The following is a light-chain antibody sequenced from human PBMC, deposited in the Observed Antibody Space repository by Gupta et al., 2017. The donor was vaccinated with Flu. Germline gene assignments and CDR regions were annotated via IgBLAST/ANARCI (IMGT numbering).Light chain of an antibody. Sequence: EIVLTQSPGTLSLSPGERATLSCRASQSVASYLAWYQQKTGQAPRLLIYGASSRATGIPDRFSGSGSGTDFSLTISRLEPEDFAVYCCQHYGTSPTFGQGTKLEIK. J-gene: IGKJ2*01. CDR3: QHYGTSPT. V-gene: IGKV3-20*01. CDR2: GAS. CDR1: QSVASY.